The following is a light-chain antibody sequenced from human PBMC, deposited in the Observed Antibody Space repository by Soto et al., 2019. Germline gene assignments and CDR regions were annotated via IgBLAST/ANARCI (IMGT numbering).Light chain of an antibody. J-gene: IGLJ3*02. V-gene: IGLV2-14*01. CDR3: SSYTIRTTWV. Sequence: QSALTQPASVSGSPGQSITISCTGTGSDIGGYNYVSWYQQHPGKAPKLLIFEVNNRPSGVSNRFSGSKSGYTASLIISGLQAEDEADYYCSSYTIRTTWVFGGGTKLTVL. CDR1: GSDIGGYNY. CDR2: EVN.